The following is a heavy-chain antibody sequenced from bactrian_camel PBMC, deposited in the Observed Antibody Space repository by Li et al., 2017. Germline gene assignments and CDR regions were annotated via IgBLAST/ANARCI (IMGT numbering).Heavy chain of an antibody. CDR1: GYSVSQGY. CDR2: IDRNGYP. D-gene: IGHD2*01. Sequence: VQLVESGGGSVQSGGSLRLSCAASGYSVSQGYMAWFRQAPGKEREGVAAIDRNGYPTYTYSVKDRFTISKDNVKSTLYLQMNMLEPEDTAMYFCAADSFNLQLARHYKYWGQGTQVTVS. J-gene: IGHJ4*01. CDR3: AADSFNLQLARHYKY. V-gene: IGHV3S53*01.